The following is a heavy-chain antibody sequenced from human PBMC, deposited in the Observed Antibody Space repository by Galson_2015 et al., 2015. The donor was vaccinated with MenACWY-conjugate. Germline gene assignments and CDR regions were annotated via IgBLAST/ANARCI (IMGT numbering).Heavy chain of an antibody. D-gene: IGHD2/OR15-2a*01. V-gene: IGHV3-23*01. J-gene: IGHJ5*02. CDR3: AKGSYELLSDNWFDP. CDR1: GFAFSNYA. Sequence: SLRLSCAASGFAFSNYAMTWVRQAPGKGLEWVSTISGSGLTTYYADSVKGRFTISRDNSKNTLYLQMNSLRAEDTALYYCAKGSYELLSDNWFDPWGQGTLVTVSS. CDR2: ISGSGLTT.